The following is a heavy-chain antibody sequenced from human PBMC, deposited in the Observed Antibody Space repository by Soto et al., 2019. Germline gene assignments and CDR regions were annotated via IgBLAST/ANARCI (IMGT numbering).Heavy chain of an antibody. V-gene: IGHV3-11*01. CDR2: ISSRGSAT. CDR1: GLTFSDYY. J-gene: IGHJ4*02. CDR3: ARDPGRWDTDY. D-gene: IGHD1-26*01. Sequence: GGSLRLSCAASGLTFSDYYMSWIRQAPGKGLEWVSYISSRGSATYYADSVKGRFTISRDNAKNSLSLQMSSLRAEDTAVYYCARDPGRWDTDYWGQGILVTVSS.